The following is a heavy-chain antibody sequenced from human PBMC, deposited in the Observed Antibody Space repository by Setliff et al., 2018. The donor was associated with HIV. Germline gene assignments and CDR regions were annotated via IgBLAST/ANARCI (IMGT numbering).Heavy chain of an antibody. V-gene: IGHV3-30*02. Sequence: GGSLRLSCAASGFTFSNYGMHWVRQAPGKGLEWVAFIRYDGSNKYYADSVKGRFTISRDNAKNSLYLQMNSLRAEDTAVYYCATLPAAIVSSTYYFDYWGQGTLVTVSS. CDR2: IRYDGSNK. J-gene: IGHJ4*02. CDR1: GFTFSNYG. CDR3: ATLPAAIVSSTYYFDY. D-gene: IGHD6-13*01.